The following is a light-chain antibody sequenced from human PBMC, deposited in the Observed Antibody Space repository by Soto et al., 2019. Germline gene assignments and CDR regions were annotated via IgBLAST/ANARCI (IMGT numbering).Light chain of an antibody. J-gene: IGKJ1*01. Sequence: EIVLTQSPGTLSFSPGESATLSCRASQSVSSNYLAWYQQKPGQAPRLLIYGASTRATGIPERFSGGGSGTDFTLTISRLEPEDFAVYSCQPYGSTPWTFGQGTKVEIK. V-gene: IGKV3-20*01. CDR3: QPYGSTPWT. CDR1: QSVSSNY. CDR2: GAS.